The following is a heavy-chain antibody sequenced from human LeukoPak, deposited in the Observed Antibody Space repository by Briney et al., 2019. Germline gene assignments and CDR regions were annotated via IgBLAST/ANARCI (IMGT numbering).Heavy chain of an antibody. CDR1: GYTFTGYY. CDR2: INPNSGGT. V-gene: IGHV1-2*02. D-gene: IGHD3-22*01. CDR3: AREITMIVVEYAFDI. Sequence: ASVKVSCKASGYTFTGYYMHWVRQAPGQGLEWMGWINPNSGGTNYAQKFQGRVTMTRDTSISTAYMELSRLRSDDTAVYYCAREITMIVVEYAFDIWGQGTMVTASS. J-gene: IGHJ3*02.